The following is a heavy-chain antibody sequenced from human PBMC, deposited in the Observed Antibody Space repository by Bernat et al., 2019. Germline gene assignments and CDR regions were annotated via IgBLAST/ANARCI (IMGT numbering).Heavy chain of an antibody. CDR1: GFTSSTYS. CDR3: AREYSSSSGRAFDY. V-gene: IGHV3-48*02. D-gene: IGHD6-6*01. CDR2: ISNSSSNI. Sequence: EVQLVESGGDLVQPGGSLRLSCAASGFTSSTYSMNWVRQAPGKGLEWVSYISNSSSNIHYADSVKGRFTISRDNAKNSLYLQMNRLRDEDTAVYYCAREYSSSSGRAFDYWGQGTLVTVSS. J-gene: IGHJ4*02.